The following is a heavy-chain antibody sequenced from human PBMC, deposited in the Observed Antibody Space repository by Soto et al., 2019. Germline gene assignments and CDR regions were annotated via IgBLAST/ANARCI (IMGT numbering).Heavy chain of an antibody. CDR1: GFSLSTSGVG. J-gene: IGHJ4*02. CDR2: IYWDDDK. D-gene: IGHD3-16*02. V-gene: IGHV2-5*02. CDR3: AHISGGGPHLGELSLRDY. Sequence: QITLKESGPTLVNPTQTLTLTCTFSGFSLSTSGVGVGWIRQPPGKALEWLALIYWDDDKRYSPSLKSRLTITQATSKNQVVLTMTTMDPVDTAPYYCAHISGGGPHLGELSLRDYWGQGTLVTVSS.